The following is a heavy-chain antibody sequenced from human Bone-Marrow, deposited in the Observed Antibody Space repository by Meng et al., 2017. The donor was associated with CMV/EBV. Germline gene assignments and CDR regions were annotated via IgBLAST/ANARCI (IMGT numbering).Heavy chain of an antibody. J-gene: IGHJ4*02. Sequence: GESLKISCPASGYSFTSYWIGWVRQMPGKGLEWMGIIYPGDSDTRYSPSFQGQVTISADKSISTAYLQWSSLKASDTAMYYCARINRYSGYDFGDDWGQGTLVTVSS. CDR3: ARINRYSGYDFGDD. V-gene: IGHV5-51*01. CDR2: IYPGDSDT. D-gene: IGHD5-12*01. CDR1: GYSFTSYW.